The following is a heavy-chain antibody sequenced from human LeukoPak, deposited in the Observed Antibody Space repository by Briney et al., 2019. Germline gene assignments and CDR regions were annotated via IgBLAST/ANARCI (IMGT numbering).Heavy chain of an antibody. CDR1: GYTFTGYY. V-gene: IGHV1-2*02. J-gene: IGHJ4*02. Sequence: GASVKVSCKASGYTFTGYYVHWVRQAPGQGLEWMGWINPSSGGTNYAQKCQGRVTMTRDTSISTAYLELSRLRSDDTVVYYCARSYRGRRFDYWGQGTLVTVSS. CDR3: ARSYRGRRFDY. CDR2: INPSSGGT. D-gene: IGHD2-21*01.